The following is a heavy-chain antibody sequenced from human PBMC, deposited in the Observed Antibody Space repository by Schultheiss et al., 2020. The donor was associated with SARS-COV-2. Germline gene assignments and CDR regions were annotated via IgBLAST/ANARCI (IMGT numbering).Heavy chain of an antibody. D-gene: IGHD6-6*01. Sequence: SETLSLTCAVYGGSFSGYYWSWIRQPPGKGLEWIGRIYTSGSTNYNPSLKSRVTISVDTSKNQFSLKLSSVTAADTAVYYCAREVEYSSSSQAFDIWGQGTMVTVSS. CDR3: AREVEYSSSSQAFDI. CDR2: IYTSGST. J-gene: IGHJ3*02. V-gene: IGHV4-4*08. CDR1: GGSFSGYY.